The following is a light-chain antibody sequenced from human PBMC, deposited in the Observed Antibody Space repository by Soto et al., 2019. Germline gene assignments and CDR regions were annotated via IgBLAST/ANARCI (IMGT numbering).Light chain of an antibody. Sequence: IQVTQSPSSLSASVGDRVTITCRASQSISRNLNWYQQKPGTAPKLLMFGASTLQSGVPSRFSGSGSGTDFTLTITSLQPEDFATYYCQQSYNTPRTFGQGTKVDIK. J-gene: IGKJ1*01. CDR1: QSISRN. CDR2: GAS. CDR3: QQSYNTPRT. V-gene: IGKV1-39*01.